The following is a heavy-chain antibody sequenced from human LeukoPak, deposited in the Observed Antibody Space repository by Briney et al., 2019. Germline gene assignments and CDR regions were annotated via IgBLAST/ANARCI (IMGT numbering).Heavy chain of an antibody. D-gene: IGHD4-17*01. J-gene: IGHJ4*02. CDR2: INHSGST. V-gene: IGHV4-34*01. CDR1: GGSFSGYY. CDR3: ARDHGDYGGYFDY. Sequence: SETLSLTCAVYGGSFSGYYWSWIRQPPGKGLEWIGEINHSGSTNYNPSLKSRVTISVDKSKNQFSLKLSSVTAADTAVYYCARDHGDYGGYFDYWGQGTLVTVSS.